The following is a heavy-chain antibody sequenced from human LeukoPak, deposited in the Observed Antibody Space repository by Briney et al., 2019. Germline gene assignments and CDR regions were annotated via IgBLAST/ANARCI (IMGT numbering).Heavy chain of an antibody. CDR3: VRDRNDFWSGFLY. Sequence: RRASVKVSCKASGYTFTDYYCHWVRQAPGQGLEWMGCINPDSGGTGYADKFKGRVTLTRDRTISTVYMEMTSLRSDDTAMYYCVRDRNDFWSGFLYWGQGTLVTVSS. CDR2: INPDSGGT. V-gene: IGHV1-2*02. CDR1: GYTFTDYY. J-gene: IGHJ4*02. D-gene: IGHD3-3*01.